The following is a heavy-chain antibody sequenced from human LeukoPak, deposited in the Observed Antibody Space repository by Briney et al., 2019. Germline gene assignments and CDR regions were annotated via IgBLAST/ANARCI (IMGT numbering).Heavy chain of an antibody. V-gene: IGHV4-59*01. D-gene: IGHD3-10*01. Sequence: SETLSLTCTVSGGSISSYYWSWIRQPPGKGLEWIGYIYYGGSTNYNPSLKSRVTISVDTSKNQFSLKLSSVTAADTAVYYCARRMVRGYLRSVNDAFDIWGQGTMVTVSS. J-gene: IGHJ3*02. CDR3: ARRMVRGYLRSVNDAFDI. CDR1: GGSISSYY. CDR2: IYYGGST.